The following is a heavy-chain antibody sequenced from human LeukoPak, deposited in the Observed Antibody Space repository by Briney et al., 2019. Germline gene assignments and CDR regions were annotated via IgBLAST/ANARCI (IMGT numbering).Heavy chain of an antibody. V-gene: IGHV4-39*07. J-gene: IGHJ5*02. CDR3: ARGASGWYLFYPGPGYFDP. CDR1: GGSISSSSYY. CDR2: IYYSGST. Sequence: SETLSLTCTVSGGSISSSSYYWGWIRQPPGKGLEWIGSIYYSGSTYYNPSLKSRVTISVDTSKNQFSLKLSSVTAADTAVYYCARGASGWYLFYPGPGYFDPWGQGTLVTVSS. D-gene: IGHD6-19*01.